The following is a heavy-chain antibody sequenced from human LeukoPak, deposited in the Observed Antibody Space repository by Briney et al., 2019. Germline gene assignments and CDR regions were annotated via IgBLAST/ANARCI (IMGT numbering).Heavy chain of an antibody. CDR3: AKGTGTLLGGYYYYYMDV. CDR1: GFTFSNYG. D-gene: IGHD1-1*01. CDR2: IRYDGSNK. Sequence: GGSLRLSCAASGFTFSNYGMHWVRQAPGKGLEWVAFIRYDGSNKYYADSVKGRFTISRDNSKNTLYLQMNSLRAEDTAVYYCAKGTGTLLGGYYYYYMDVWGKGTTVTVSS. J-gene: IGHJ6*03. V-gene: IGHV3-30*02.